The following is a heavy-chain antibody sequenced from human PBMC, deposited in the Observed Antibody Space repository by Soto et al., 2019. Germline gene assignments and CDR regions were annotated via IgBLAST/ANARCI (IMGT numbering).Heavy chain of an antibody. CDR3: AKDLGWVYDSSGWEGY. Sequence: QVQLVESGGGVVQPGRSLRLSCAASGFTFSRYGMHWVRQAPGKGLEWVAVISYDGSNKYYADSVKGRFTISRDNSKNTLYLQMNSLRAEDTAVYYCAKDLGWVYDSSGWEGYWGQGTLVTVSS. V-gene: IGHV3-30*18. CDR1: GFTFSRYG. D-gene: IGHD3-22*01. CDR2: ISYDGSNK. J-gene: IGHJ4*02.